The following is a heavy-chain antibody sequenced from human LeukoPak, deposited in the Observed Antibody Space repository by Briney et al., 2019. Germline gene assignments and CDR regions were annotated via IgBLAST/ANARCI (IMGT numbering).Heavy chain of an antibody. CDR3: AKDTSTYATSWSDY. CDR2: IAGSGGST. J-gene: IGHJ4*02. CDR1: GLTFSGYA. D-gene: IGHD2-2*01. Sequence: PGGSLRLSCVASGLTFSGYAMSWVRQAPGKGLEWVSAIAGSGGSTYYADSVKGRFTISRDNSKNTLFLQMNSLRAEDTAVYHCAKDTSTYATSWSDYWGQGTLVTVSS. V-gene: IGHV3-23*01.